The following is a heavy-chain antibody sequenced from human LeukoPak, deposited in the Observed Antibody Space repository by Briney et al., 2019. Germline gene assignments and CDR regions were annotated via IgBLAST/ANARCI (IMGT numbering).Heavy chain of an antibody. CDR2: IYHSGST. D-gene: IGHD5-12*01. J-gene: IGHJ3*01. CDR1: GGSFSGYY. V-gene: IGHV4-38-2*02. CDR3: ASGYPTTGFDL. Sequence: SETLSLTCNVSGGSFSGYYWTWIRQPPGKGLEWIGSIYHSGSTFYNPSLMSRVTISVDTSKNQFSLRLSSVTAADTAVYFCASGYPTTGFDLWGQGTMVIVSS.